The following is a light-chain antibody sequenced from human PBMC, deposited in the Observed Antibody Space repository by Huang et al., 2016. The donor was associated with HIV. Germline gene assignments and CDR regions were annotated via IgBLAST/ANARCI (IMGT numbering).Light chain of an antibody. CDR2: ATS. J-gene: IGKJ1*01. CDR1: QGITNS. CDR3: QQFYLPPVT. Sequence: DIQMTQSPSSLSASVGDRVTITCRASQGITNSLAWYQQKQGKAPKLLVYATSNLESGVPSRFSGGGSGTYYTLTITSLHPEDFATYYCQQFYLPPVTFGQGTKVEIK. V-gene: IGKV1-NL1*01.